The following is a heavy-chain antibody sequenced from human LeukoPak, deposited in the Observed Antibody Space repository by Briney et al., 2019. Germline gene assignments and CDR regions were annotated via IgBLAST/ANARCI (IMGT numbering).Heavy chain of an antibody. J-gene: IGHJ4*02. CDR1: GFTFSSYA. CDR2: ISGSGGST. CDR3: AKGTYSGYDVDY. D-gene: IGHD5-12*01. Sequence: GGSLRLSCAASGFTFSSYAMSWVRQDPGKGLEWVSAISGSGGSTYYADSVKGRFTISRDNSKNTLYLQMDSLRAEDTAVYYCAKGTYSGYDVDYWGQGTLVTVSS. V-gene: IGHV3-23*01.